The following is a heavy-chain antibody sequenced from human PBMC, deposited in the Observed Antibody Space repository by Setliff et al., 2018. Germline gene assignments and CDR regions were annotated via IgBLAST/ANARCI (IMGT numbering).Heavy chain of an antibody. J-gene: IGHJ4*02. Sequence: SETLSLTCTVSGGSISSGDYYWSWIRQAPGKGLEWIGYIYYGGSTNYNPSLNSRVAISVDTSENQFSLILSSVTAADTAVYYCASERESASRQTYFDSWGQGTLVTVSS. CDR3: ASERESASRQTYFDS. D-gene: IGHD2-15*01. CDR2: IYYGGST. CDR1: GGSISSGDYY. V-gene: IGHV4-61*08.